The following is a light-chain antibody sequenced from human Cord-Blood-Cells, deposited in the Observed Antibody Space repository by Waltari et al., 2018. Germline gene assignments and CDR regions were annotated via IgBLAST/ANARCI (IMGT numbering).Light chain of an antibody. J-gene: IGLJ2*01. CDR1: SSNIGSNT. CDR3: AAWDDSLNGVV. CDR2: SNN. V-gene: IGLV1-44*01. Sequence: QSVLTQPPSASGTPGQRVTISCSGSSSNIGSNTVNWYQQLPGTASKLLIYSNNQRPSGVPDAFSGSKSGTSASLAIGGLQSEDEADYYCAAWDDSLNGVVVGGGTKLTVL.